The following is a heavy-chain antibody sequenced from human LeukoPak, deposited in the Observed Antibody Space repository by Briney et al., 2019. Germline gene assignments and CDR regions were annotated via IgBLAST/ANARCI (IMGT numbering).Heavy chain of an antibody. CDR2: ISSSSSTI. Sequence: PGGSLRLSCAASGFTFSNAWMSWVRQAPGKGLEWVSYISSSSSTIYYADSVKGRFTISRDNAKNSLYLQMNSLRADDTAVYYCARDSPPDIWGQGTMVTVSS. CDR3: ARDSPPDI. CDR1: GFTFSNAW. J-gene: IGHJ3*02. V-gene: IGHV3-48*01.